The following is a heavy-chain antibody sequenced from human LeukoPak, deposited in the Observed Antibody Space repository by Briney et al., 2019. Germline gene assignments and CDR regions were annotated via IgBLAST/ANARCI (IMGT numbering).Heavy chain of an antibody. CDR3: ARDPTRRYSYGYDI. V-gene: IGHV7-4-1*02. J-gene: IGHJ3*02. CDR1: GYTFTSYA. Sequence: ASVKVSCKASGYTFTSYAMNWVRQAPGQGLEWMGWINTNTGNPTYAQGFTGRFVFSLDTSVSTAYLQISSLKAEDTAVYYCARDPTRRYSYGYDIWGQGTMVTVSS. D-gene: IGHD5-18*01. CDR2: INTNTGNP.